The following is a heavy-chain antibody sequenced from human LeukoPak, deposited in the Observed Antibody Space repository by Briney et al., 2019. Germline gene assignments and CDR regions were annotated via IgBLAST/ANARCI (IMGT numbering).Heavy chain of an antibody. V-gene: IGHV1-18*01. J-gene: IGHJ6*03. D-gene: IGHD2-2*01. CDR2: ISAYNGNT. Sequence: ASVKVSCKASSYTFTSYGISWVRQAPGQGLEWMGWISAYNGNTNYAQKLQGRVTMTTDTSTSTAYMELRSLRSDDTAVYYCARVPADPRDYYYYYYMDVWGKGTTVTVSS. CDR1: SYTFTSYG. CDR3: ARVPADPRDYYYYYYMDV.